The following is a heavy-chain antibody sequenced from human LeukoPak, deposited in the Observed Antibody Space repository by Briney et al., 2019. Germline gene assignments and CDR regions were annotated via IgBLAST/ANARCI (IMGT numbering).Heavy chain of an antibody. CDR1: GYTFTSYG. D-gene: IGHD6-25*01. Sequence: ASVNVSCTASGYTFTSYGISWVRQAPGQGLEWMGWISAYTGSTNYAQILQGRVTMTTDTSTSTAYMELRSLRSDDTAVYYCARISGAFDIWGQGTMVTVSS. V-gene: IGHV1-18*01. CDR2: ISAYTGST. CDR3: ARISGAFDI. J-gene: IGHJ3*02.